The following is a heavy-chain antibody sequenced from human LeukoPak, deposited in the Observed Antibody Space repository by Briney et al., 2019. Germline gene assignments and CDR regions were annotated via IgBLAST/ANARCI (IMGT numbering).Heavy chain of an antibody. CDR3: ARDQGVYCSGGSCTAFDI. J-gene: IGHJ3*02. CDR1: GFTFSSYW. CDR2: ISGSSSYI. D-gene: IGHD2-15*01. V-gene: IGHV3-21*01. Sequence: PGGSLRLSCAASGFTFSSYWMNWVRQAPGKGLEWVSSISGSSSYIYYGDSVKGRCTISRDNAKKSLYLQMNSLRAEDTAVYYCARDQGVYCSGGSCTAFDIWGQGTMVTVSS.